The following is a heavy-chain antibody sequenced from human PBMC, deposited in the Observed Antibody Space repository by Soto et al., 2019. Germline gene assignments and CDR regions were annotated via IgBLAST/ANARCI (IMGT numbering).Heavy chain of an antibody. CDR1: GGSISSYY. J-gene: IGHJ4*02. CDR3: ARGWPSLTGYSSSWPFDY. D-gene: IGHD6-13*01. V-gene: IGHV4-59*01. CDR2: IYYSGST. Sequence: SETLSLTCTVSGGSISSYYWSWIRQPPGKGLEWIGYIYYSGSTNYNPSLKSRVTISVDTSKNQFSLKLSSVTAADTAVYYCARGWPSLTGYSSSWPFDYWGQGTLVTVSS.